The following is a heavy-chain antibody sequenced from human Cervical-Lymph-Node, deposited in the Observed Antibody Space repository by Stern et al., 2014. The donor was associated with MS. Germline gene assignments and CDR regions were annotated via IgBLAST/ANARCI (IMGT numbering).Heavy chain of an antibody. CDR3: ARKTTAKN. V-gene: IGHV3-7*01. D-gene: IGHD4-17*01. CDR2: INKDGSEK. Sequence: EVQLVESGGGLVQPGGSLRLSCAGSGFTFSHYWMTWVRHAPGKGLEWVASINKDGSEKYYVDSLKGRFTISRDNAKNSLYLQMTSLRADDTAVYYCARKTTAKNWGQGTLVTVSS. J-gene: IGHJ4*02. CDR1: GFTFSHYW.